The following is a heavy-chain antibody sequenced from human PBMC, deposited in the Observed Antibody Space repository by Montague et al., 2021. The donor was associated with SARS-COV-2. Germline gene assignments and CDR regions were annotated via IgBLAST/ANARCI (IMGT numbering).Heavy chain of an antibody. CDR1: GFTFDDYV. CDR3: AKGTYFYDSSGYYPESHYSYFDGMDV. D-gene: IGHD3-22*01. V-gene: IGHV3-43*02. J-gene: IGHJ6*02. CDR2: ISGDGGKT. Sequence: SLRLSCAASGFTFDDYVMYWVRQPPGKGLEWVSLISGDGGKTYYADSVKGRFTTSRDSGKNSLYLQMNSLGTEDTALYHCAKGTYFYDSSGYYPESHYSYFDGMDVWGQGTTVTVSS.